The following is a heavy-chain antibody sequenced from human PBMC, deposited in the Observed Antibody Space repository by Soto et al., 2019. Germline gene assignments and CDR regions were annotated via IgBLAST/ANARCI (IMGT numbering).Heavy chain of an antibody. CDR3: AKVGTTREYYLDY. Sequence: QVQLVESGGGVVQPGRSLRLSCAASGVTFSSYGMHWVRQAPGKGLAWVAVISYDGSNKYYADSVKGRFTISRDNSKNQLYLQMNSLRAEDTAVYYCAKVGTTREYYLDYLGQGTLVTVSS. CDR2: ISYDGSNK. V-gene: IGHV3-30*18. J-gene: IGHJ4*02. CDR1: GVTFSSYG. D-gene: IGHD3-10*01.